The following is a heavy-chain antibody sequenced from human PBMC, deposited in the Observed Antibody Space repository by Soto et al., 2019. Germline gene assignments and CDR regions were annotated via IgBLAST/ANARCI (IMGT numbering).Heavy chain of an antibody. J-gene: IGHJ4*02. CDR1: GYTLTELS. CDR3: ATARIRGYCSSTSCPLSR. V-gene: IGHV1-24*01. D-gene: IGHD2-2*01. CDR2: FDPEDGET. Sequence: ASVKVSCKVSGYTLTELSMHWVRQAPGKGLEWMGGFDPEDGETIYAQKFQGRVTMTEDTSTDTAYMELSSLRSEDTAVYYCATARIRGYCSSTSCPLSRWGQGNLVTVSS.